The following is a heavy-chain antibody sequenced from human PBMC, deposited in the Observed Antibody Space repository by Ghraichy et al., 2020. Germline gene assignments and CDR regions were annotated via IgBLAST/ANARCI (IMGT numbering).Heavy chain of an antibody. CDR3: ARVRTAGYSYGPLSPWFDP. CDR1: GGSFSGYY. D-gene: IGHD5-18*01. CDR2: INHSGST. J-gene: IGHJ5*02. V-gene: IGHV4-34*01. Sequence: SQTLSLTCAVYGGSFSGYYWSWIRQPPGKGLEWIGEINHSGSTNYNSSLKSRVTISVDTSKNQFSLKLSSVTAADTAVYYCARVRTAGYSYGPLSPWFDPWGQGTLVTVSS.